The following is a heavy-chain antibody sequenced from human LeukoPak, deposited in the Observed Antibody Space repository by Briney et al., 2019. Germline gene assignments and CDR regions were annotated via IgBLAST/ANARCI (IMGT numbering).Heavy chain of an antibody. J-gene: IGHJ5*02. D-gene: IGHD2-2*01. V-gene: IGHV1-18*01. CDR3: ARDGEYCSSTSCYYWFDP. Sequence: GASVKVSCKASGGTFSSYAISWVRQAPGQGLEWMGWISAYNGNTNYAQKLQGRVTMTTDTSTSTAYMELRSLRSDDTAVYYCARDGEYCSSTSCYYWFDPWGQGTLVTVSS. CDR1: GGTFSSYA. CDR2: ISAYNGNT.